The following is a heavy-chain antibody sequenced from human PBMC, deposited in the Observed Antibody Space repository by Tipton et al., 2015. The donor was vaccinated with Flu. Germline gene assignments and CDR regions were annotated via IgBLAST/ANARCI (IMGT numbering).Heavy chain of an antibody. D-gene: IGHD3-22*01. V-gene: IGHV3-NL1*01. J-gene: IGHJ6*02. Sequence: SLRLSCATSGFTFKNYGMHWVRQAPGKGLEWVSVIYSAGSTYYADSVKGRFTISRDNSKNTVDLQMDSLRVEDTAVYYCAKYRDSSGYYLSGMDVWGQGTTVTVSS. CDR1: GFTFKNYG. CDR2: IYSAGST. CDR3: AKYRDSSGYYLSGMDV.